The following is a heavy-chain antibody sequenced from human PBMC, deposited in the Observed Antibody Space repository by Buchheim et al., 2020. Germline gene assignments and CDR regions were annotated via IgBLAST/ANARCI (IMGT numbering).Heavy chain of an antibody. CDR1: GGTFSSYA. CDR2: IIPIFGTA. CDR3: ARDGDFWSGYSSYGMDV. D-gene: IGHD3-3*01. Sequence: QVQLVQSGAEVKKPGSSVKVSCKASGGTFSSYAISWVRQAPGQGLEWMGGIIPIFGTADYAQKVQGRVTITADKSTSTAYMELSSLRSEDTAVYYCARDGDFWSGYSSYGMDVWGQGTT. J-gene: IGHJ6*02. V-gene: IGHV1-69*06.